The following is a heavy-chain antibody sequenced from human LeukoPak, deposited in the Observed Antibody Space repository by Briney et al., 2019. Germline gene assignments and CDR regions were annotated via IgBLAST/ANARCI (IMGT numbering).Heavy chain of an antibody. CDR2: ISGSGGST. CDR3: AKVNKKMADLDY. Sequence: PGGSLRLSCAASGFTFDDYAMHWVRQAPGKGLEWVSAISGSGGSTYYADSVKGRFTISRDNSKNTLYLQMNSLRAEDTAVYYCAKVNKKMADLDYWGQGTLVTVSS. D-gene: IGHD5-24*01. J-gene: IGHJ4*02. CDR1: GFTFDDYA. V-gene: IGHV3-23*01.